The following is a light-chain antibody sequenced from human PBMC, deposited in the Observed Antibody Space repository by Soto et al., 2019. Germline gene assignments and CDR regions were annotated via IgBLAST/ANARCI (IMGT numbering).Light chain of an antibody. J-gene: IGKJ1*01. CDR3: MQALQTPT. V-gene: IGKV2-28*01. CDR1: QILLHSDGYNY. CDR2: LAS. Sequence: DIVMTQSPLSLPVTPVDPASISFRSSQILLHSDGYNYLDWYLQKPGQSPQLLISLASNRASGVPDRFSGSGSGRDFTLKISTVGAEDVGVYYCMQALQTPTFGQGTKVDIK.